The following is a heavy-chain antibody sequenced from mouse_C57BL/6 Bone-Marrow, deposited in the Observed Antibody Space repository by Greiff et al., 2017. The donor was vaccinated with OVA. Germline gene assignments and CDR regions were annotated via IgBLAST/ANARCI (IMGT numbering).Heavy chain of an antibody. CDR2: IDPSDSYT. D-gene: IGHD2-4*01. Sequence: VQLQQPGAELVMPGASVKLSCKASGYTFTSYWMHWVKQRPGQGLEWIGEIDPSDSYTNYNQKFKGKSTLTVDKSSSTAYMQPSSLTSEDSAVYYCARDDYDVYYAMDYWGQGTSVTVSS. CDR3: ARDDYDVYYAMDY. V-gene: IGHV1-69*01. CDR1: GYTFTSYW. J-gene: IGHJ4*01.